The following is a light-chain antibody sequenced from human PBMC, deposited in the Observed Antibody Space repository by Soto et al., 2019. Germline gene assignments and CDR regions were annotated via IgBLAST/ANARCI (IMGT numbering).Light chain of an antibody. CDR3: QQYDSSPWT. J-gene: IGKJ1*01. CDR1: QSVRSSF. V-gene: IGKV3-20*01. Sequence: ESVLTQSPGTLSLSPGERATLSCRASQSVRSSFLAWYQLKPGQAPRLLIYGASSRATGIPDRFSGSGSGTDFTHTISRLEPEDFAVYYCQQYDSSPWTFGQGTKVEIK. CDR2: GAS.